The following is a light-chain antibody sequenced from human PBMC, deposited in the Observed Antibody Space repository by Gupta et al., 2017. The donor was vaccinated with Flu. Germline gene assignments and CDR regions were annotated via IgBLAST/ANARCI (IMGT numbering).Light chain of an antibody. V-gene: IGLV2-14*01. CDR2: EVT. J-gene: IGLJ1*01. CDR1: HSDVGGYHF. Sequence: SALTQPASVSGSPGQSITISCSGTHSDVGGYHFVTWYQHHPGRAPKLLIYEVTKRPFEISDRFSGSKSGNTASLTISGLQPEDEADYFCSSYTDANTWVFGSGSRVTVL. CDR3: SSYTDANTWV.